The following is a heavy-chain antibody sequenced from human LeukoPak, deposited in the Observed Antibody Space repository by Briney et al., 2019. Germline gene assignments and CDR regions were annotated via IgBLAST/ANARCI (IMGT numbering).Heavy chain of an antibody. V-gene: IGHV1-8*03. J-gene: IGHJ4*02. CDR3: ARHVAVAGPPQRSNFDY. CDR1: GYTFTGYY. CDR2: MNPNSGRT. Sequence: ASVKVSCKASGYTFTGYYMHWVRQAPGQGLEWMGWMNPNSGRTGYAQNFQGRITITRNTSISTAYMELSSLRSEDTAVYYCARHVAVAGPPQRSNFDYWGQGTLVTVSS. D-gene: IGHD6-19*01.